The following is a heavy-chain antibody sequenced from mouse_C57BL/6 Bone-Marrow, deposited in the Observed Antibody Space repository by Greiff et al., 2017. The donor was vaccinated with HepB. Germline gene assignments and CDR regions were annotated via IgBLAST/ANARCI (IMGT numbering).Heavy chain of an antibody. D-gene: IGHD2-1*01. Sequence: DVKLQESGPGLVKPSQSLSLTCSVTGYSITSGYYWNWIRQFPGNKLEWMGYISYDGSNNYNPSLKNRISITRDTSKNQFFLKLNSVTTEDTATYYCARDNGNYWFAYWGQGTLVTVSA. CDR3: ARDNGNYWFAY. CDR2: ISYDGSN. V-gene: IGHV3-6*01. J-gene: IGHJ3*01. CDR1: GYSITSGYY.